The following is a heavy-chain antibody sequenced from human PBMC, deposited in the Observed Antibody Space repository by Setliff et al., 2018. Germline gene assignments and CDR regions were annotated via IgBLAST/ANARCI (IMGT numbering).Heavy chain of an antibody. V-gene: IGHV3-48*04. CDR3: AKGQVGYSSSWYRGEFDY. J-gene: IGHJ4*02. CDR2: ISSSSSTI. Sequence: GGSLRLSGAASGFTFSTYGLNWVRQAPGKGLEWVSYISSSSSTIYYADSVKGRFTISRDNSKNSLYLQMNSLRAEDTALYYCAKGQVGYSSSWYRGEFDYWGQGTLVTV. CDR1: GFTFSTYG. D-gene: IGHD6-13*01.